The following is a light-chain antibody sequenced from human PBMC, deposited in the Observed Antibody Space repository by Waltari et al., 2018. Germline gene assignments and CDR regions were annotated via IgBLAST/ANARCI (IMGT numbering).Light chain of an antibody. V-gene: IGKV3-11*01. CDR2: ESS. J-gene: IGKJ2*01. CDR1: QSVSSF. CDR3: QQRSGWPPMYT. Sequence: EIVLTQSLATLSLSPGERATLSCRASQSVSSFLAWYQQKPGQAPRLLIYESSNRATGIPARFSGSGSWTDFTLPISSLDPEDFAVYYCQQRSGWPPMYTFGQGTTLEIK.